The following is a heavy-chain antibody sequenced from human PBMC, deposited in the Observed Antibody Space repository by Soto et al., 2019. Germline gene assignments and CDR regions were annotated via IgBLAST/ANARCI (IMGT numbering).Heavy chain of an antibody. CDR3: ARAGQYYDASGYAD. D-gene: IGHD3-22*01. V-gene: IGHV1-18*01. CDR2: ISVYNGNT. CDR1: GYSFATSG. J-gene: IGHJ4*02. Sequence: AKLVQSGTEVKKPGASIKVSCKASGYSFATSGMTWVRQAPGHGLEWMGWISVYNGNTNYDQKLQDRVTMTTDKSTNTAFLEVRNLISDDTAVYYCARAGQYYDASGYADWGQGTLVTVS.